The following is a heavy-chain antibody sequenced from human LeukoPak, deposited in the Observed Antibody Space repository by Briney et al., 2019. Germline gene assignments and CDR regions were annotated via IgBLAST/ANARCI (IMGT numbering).Heavy chain of an antibody. Sequence: ASVKVSCKASGYTFTSYDINWVRQATGQGLERMGWMNPNSGNTGHAQKFQGRVTMTRNTSISTAYMELSSLRSEDTAVYYCARGQVYSSSWGDYYYGMDVWGQGTTVTVSS. V-gene: IGHV1-8*01. D-gene: IGHD6-13*01. CDR1: GYTFTSYD. J-gene: IGHJ6*02. CDR2: MNPNSGNT. CDR3: ARGQVYSSSWGDYYYGMDV.